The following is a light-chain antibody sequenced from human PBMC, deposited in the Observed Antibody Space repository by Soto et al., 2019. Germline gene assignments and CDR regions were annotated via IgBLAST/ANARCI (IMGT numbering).Light chain of an antibody. Sequence: QSVLTQPASVSGSPGQSITISCTGTSSDVGRYNLVSWYQQHPGKAPKLMIYEGSKRPSGVSNRFSGSKSGNRASLTISGLQAEDEADYYCCSYAGSSTYVFGTGTKLTVL. CDR1: SSDVGRYNL. J-gene: IGLJ1*01. V-gene: IGLV2-23*01. CDR2: EGS. CDR3: CSYAGSSTYV.